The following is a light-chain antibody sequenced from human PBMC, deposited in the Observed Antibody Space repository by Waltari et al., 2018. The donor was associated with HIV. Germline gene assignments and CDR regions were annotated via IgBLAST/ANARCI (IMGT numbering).Light chain of an antibody. CDR3: QTWDTGIRV. J-gene: IGLJ3*02. CDR1: RWHSNYH. CDR2: LNSGGSH. V-gene: IGLV4-69*01. Sequence: QLVLTHSPSAAASLGTSVKFTCTMRRWHSNYHIAWHQQQPEKGPRYLMKLNSGGSHRKGDGIPDRFSGSSSWAERYLTISSLQSEDEDDYYCQTWDTGIRVFGGGTKLTVL.